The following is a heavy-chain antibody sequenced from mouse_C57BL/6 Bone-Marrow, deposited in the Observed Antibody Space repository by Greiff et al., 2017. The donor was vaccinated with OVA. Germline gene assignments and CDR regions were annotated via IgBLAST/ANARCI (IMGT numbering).Heavy chain of an antibody. CDR1: GYTFTDYE. V-gene: IGHV1-15*01. J-gene: IGHJ2*01. CDR2: IDPETGGT. Sequence: VQVVESGAELVRPGASVTLSCKASGYTFTDYEMHWVKQTPVHGLEWIGAIDPETGGTAYNQKFKGKAILTADKSSSTAYMELRSLTSEDSAVYYCTRGPLLLDYWGQGTTLTVSS. CDR3: TRGPLLLDY. D-gene: IGHD2-1*01.